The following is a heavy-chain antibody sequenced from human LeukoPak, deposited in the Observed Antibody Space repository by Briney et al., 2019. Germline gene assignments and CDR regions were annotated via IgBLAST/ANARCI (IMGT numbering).Heavy chain of an antibody. CDR2: INHSGST. Sequence: PWETLSLTCAVYGGSFSGYYWSGIRQPPGKGLEWMGEINHSGSTNYNPSLKSRVTISVDTYKNQFSLKLSSVTAADTAVYYCATTVDSSGYHNWFDPWGKGTLGTVAS. CDR1: GGSFSGYY. CDR3: ATTVDSSGYHNWFDP. V-gene: IGHV4-34*01. J-gene: IGHJ5*02. D-gene: IGHD3-22*01.